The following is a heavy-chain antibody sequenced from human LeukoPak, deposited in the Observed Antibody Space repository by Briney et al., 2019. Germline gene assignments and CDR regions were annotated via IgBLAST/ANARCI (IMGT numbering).Heavy chain of an antibody. J-gene: IGHJ4*02. Sequence: ASETLSLTCAVSGYSISSGLYWAWIRQPPGKGLECIGSVFHSGKTSYNSSLKSRVTMSADTSKNQFSLKLTSVTAADTAMYYCARGVDSAKVGYWGQGTLVTVSS. CDR1: GYSISSGLY. V-gene: IGHV4-38-2*01. D-gene: IGHD3-3*01. CDR2: VFHSGKT. CDR3: ARGVDSAKVGY.